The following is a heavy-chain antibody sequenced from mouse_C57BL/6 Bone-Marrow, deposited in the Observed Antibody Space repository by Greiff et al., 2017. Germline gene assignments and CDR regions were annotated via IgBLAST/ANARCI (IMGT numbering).Heavy chain of an antibody. V-gene: IGHV1-52*01. CDR3: ARGGYDAWFAY. J-gene: IGHJ3*01. CDR1: GYTFTSYW. Sequence: QVQLQQPGAELVRPGSSVKLSCKASGYTFTSYWMHWVKQRPIQGLEWIGNIDPSDSETHYSQKFKDKATLTVDKSSSTAYMQLSSLTSEDSAVYFCARGGYDAWFAYWGQGTLVTVSA. CDR2: IDPSDSET. D-gene: IGHD2-2*01.